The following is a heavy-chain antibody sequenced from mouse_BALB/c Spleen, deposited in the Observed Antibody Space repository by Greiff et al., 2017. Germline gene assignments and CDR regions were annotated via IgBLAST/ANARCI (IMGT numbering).Heavy chain of an antibody. CDR2: VSSGGSYT. J-gene: IGHJ2*03. CDR1: GFTFSSYA. Sequence: EVKLVESGGGLVKPGGSLKLSCAASGFTFSSYAMSWVRQTPEKRLEWVATVSSGGSYTYYPDSVTGRFTISRDNAKNTLYLQMSSLRSEDTAMYYGARQGYGRRYLDYGGQGTSLTVSS. V-gene: IGHV5-9-3*01. CDR3: ARQGYGRRYLDY. D-gene: IGHD3-1*01.